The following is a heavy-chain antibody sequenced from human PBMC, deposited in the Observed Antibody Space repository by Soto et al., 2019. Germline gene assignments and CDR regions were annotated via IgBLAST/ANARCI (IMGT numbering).Heavy chain of an antibody. Sequence: GGSLRLSCAASGFTFSSYWMSWVRQAPGKGLEWVANIKQDGSEKYYVDSVKGRFTISRDNAKNSLYLQMNSLRAEDTAVYYCARDRAFWSGYYTYYGMDVWGQGTTVTVSS. CDR1: GFTFSSYW. D-gene: IGHD3-3*01. J-gene: IGHJ6*02. CDR2: IKQDGSEK. V-gene: IGHV3-7*05. CDR3: ARDRAFWSGYYTYYGMDV.